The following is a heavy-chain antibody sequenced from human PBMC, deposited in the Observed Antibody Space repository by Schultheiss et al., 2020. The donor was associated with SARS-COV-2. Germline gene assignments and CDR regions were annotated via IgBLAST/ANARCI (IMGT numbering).Heavy chain of an antibody. V-gene: IGHV3-33*08. CDR1: GFTFSAYS. D-gene: IGHD3-10*01. CDR2: IWYDGSNK. CDR3: ARGWSHYYGSGSYYSDWYFDL. J-gene: IGHJ2*01. Sequence: GGSLRLSCAASGFTFSAYSINWVRQAPGKGLEWVAVIWYDGSNKYYADSVKGRFTISRDNSKNTLYLQMNSLRAEDTAVYYCARGWSHYYGSGSYYSDWYFDLWGRGTLVTVSS.